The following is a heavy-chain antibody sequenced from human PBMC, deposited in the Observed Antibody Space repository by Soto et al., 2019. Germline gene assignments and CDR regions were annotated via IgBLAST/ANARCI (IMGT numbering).Heavy chain of an antibody. CDR1: GFTFSSYA. CDR2: ISGSGGST. D-gene: IGHD5-12*01. Sequence: PVGSLRLSCAASGFTFSSYAMSWVRQAPGKGLEWVSAISGSGGSTYYADSVKGRFTISRDNSKNTLYLQMNSLRAEDTAVYYCASREGYGGYDWRFDYWGQGTLVTV. J-gene: IGHJ4*02. V-gene: IGHV3-23*01. CDR3: ASREGYGGYDWRFDY.